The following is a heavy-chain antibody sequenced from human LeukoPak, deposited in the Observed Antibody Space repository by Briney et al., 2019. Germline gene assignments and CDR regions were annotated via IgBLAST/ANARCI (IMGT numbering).Heavy chain of an antibody. D-gene: IGHD3-10*01. Sequence: KPSETLSLTCSVSDDSITMYYWTWIRQPPGKGLEWIGYIYYSGSTYFNPSLKSRVTISVDTSKNQFSLKLSSVTAADTAVYYCARAGGSGSYYSLYYYYYYMDVWGKGTTVTVSS. V-gene: IGHV4-59*08. CDR1: DDSITMYY. CDR2: IYYSGST. CDR3: ARAGGSGSYYSLYYYYYYMDV. J-gene: IGHJ6*03.